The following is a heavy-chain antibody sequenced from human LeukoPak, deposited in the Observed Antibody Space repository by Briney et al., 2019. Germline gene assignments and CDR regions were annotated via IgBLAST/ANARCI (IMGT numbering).Heavy chain of an antibody. D-gene: IGHD6-13*01. Sequence: GGSLRLSCAASGFTFSSYSMNWVRQAPGKGLEWVSSISSSSSYIYYADSVKGRFTISRDNAKNALYLQMTSLTAEDTAVYHCARDLSLSSWRSSEAETGFDYWGQGTLVTVSS. V-gene: IGHV3-21*01. J-gene: IGHJ4*02. CDR3: ARDLSLSSWRSSEAETGFDY. CDR2: ISSSSSYI. CDR1: GFTFSSYS.